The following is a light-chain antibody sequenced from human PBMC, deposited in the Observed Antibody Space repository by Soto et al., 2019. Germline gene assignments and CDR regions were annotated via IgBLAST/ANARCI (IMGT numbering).Light chain of an antibody. CDR3: QRLSQA. CDR2: AAS. CDR1: QGISSY. J-gene: IGKJ4*01. Sequence: SQLPQSPSSLSASVVETGTMSSRASQGISSYLAWYQQKPGKAPKLLIYAASTLQSGVPSRFSGSGSGTDFTLTISSLQPEDFETYYCQRLSQAFGGGTKVDIK. V-gene: IGKV1-9*01.